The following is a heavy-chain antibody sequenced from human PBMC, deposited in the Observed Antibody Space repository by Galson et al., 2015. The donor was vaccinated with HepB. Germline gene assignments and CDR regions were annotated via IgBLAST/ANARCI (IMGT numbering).Heavy chain of an antibody. CDR3: ARGPRDYYDSSDYFHY. CDR1: GYTFTSYG. Sequence: SVKVSCKASGYTFTSYGISWVRQAPGQGLEWMGWISAYNGNTNYAQKLQGRVTMTTDTSTSTAYMELSSLRSEDTAVYYCARGPRDYYDSSDYFHYWGQGTLVTVSS. CDR2: ISAYNGNT. J-gene: IGHJ4*02. D-gene: IGHD3-22*01. V-gene: IGHV1-18*04.